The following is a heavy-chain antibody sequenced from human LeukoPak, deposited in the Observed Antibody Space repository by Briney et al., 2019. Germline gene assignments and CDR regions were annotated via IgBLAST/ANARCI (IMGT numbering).Heavy chain of an antibody. CDR1: GFTFSRYG. Sequence: GRSLRLSCTASGFTFSRYGMHWVRQAPGKGLEWVAVIWFDGSNKYYADSVKGRFTISRDNSKNTLYLQINSLRAEDTAVYYCARDRETYGANSPFDYWGQGTLVTVSS. V-gene: IGHV3-33*01. J-gene: IGHJ4*02. CDR3: ARDRETYGANSPFDY. CDR2: IWFDGSNK. D-gene: IGHD4-23*01.